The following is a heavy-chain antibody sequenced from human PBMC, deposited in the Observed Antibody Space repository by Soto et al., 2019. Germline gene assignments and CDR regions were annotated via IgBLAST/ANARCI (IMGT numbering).Heavy chain of an antibody. Sequence: GGSLRLSCAASGFTFSSYAMSWVRQAPGKGLEWVSAISGSGGSTYYADSVKGRFTIARDNSKNTLYLQMNSLRAEDTAVYDCAKPRLAASTQNNWFDPWGQGTLVTVSS. CDR3: AKPRLAASTQNNWFDP. CDR2: ISGSGGST. D-gene: IGHD6-6*01. CDR1: GFTFSSYA. J-gene: IGHJ5*02. V-gene: IGHV3-23*01.